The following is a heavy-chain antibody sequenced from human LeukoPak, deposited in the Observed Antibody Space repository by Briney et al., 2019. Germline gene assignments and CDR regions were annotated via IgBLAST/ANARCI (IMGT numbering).Heavy chain of an antibody. D-gene: IGHD3-22*01. Sequence: GGSLRLSCAASGFTFNSYSMNWVRQAPGKGLEWVSSISSTNSYIYYADSVKGRFTTSRDNAKNSLYLQMNSLRAEDTAVYYCARVRYDSSGNDYWGQGTLVTVSS. CDR3: ARVRYDSSGNDY. J-gene: IGHJ4*02. CDR1: GFTFNSYS. CDR2: ISSTNSYI. V-gene: IGHV3-21*01.